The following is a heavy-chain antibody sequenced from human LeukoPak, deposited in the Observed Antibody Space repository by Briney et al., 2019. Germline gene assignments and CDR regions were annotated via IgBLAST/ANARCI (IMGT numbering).Heavy chain of an antibody. J-gene: IGHJ4*02. V-gene: IGHV3-23*01. CDR3: ARWRSGSCSD. CDR2: ISGSGGST. Sequence: GGSLRLSCAASGFTFSSYAMSWVRQAPGKGLEWVSAISGSGGSTYYADSVKGRFTISRDNSKNTLYLQMNSLKTEDTAIYYCARWRSGSCSDWGQGTLVTVSS. D-gene: IGHD2-15*01. CDR1: GFTFSSYA.